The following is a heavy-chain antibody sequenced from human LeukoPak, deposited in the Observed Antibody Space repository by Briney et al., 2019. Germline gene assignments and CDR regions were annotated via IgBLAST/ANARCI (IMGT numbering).Heavy chain of an antibody. Sequence: SETPSLTCTVSGGSISSSSYYWGWIRQPPGKGLEWIGSIYYSGSTYYNPSLKSRVTISVDTSKNQFSLKLSSVTAADTAVYYCARHVGATHDYWGQGTLVTVSS. J-gene: IGHJ4*02. CDR2: IYYSGST. V-gene: IGHV4-39*01. CDR3: ARHVGATHDY. D-gene: IGHD1-26*01. CDR1: GGSISSSSYY.